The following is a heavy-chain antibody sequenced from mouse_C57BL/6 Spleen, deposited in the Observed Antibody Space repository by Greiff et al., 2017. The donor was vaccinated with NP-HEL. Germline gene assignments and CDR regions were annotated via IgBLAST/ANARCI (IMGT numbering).Heavy chain of an antibody. CDR2: IYPGDGDT. CDR1: GYAFSSSW. V-gene: IGHV1-82*01. J-gene: IGHJ4*01. CDR3: ARGAFMDY. Sequence: QVQLQQSGPELVKPGASVKISCTASGYAFSSSWMNWVKQRPGKGLEWIGRIYPGDGDTNYNGKFKGKATLTADKSSSTAYMQLSGQTAEDSAVYFCARGAFMDYWGQGTSVTVSS.